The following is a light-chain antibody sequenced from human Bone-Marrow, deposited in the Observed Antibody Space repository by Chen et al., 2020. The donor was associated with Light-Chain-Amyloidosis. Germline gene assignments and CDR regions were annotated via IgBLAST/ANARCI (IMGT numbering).Light chain of an antibody. CDR1: QSLLYTSNNKNY. CDR2: WAS. V-gene: IGKV4-1*01. J-gene: IGKJ1*01. CDR3: QQYYSSPRWT. Sequence: DIVMTQSPDSPAVSLGERATINCKSSQSLLYTSNNKNYLTWYQQKPGQPPKLLIHWASTRESGVPDRFSGSGSGTDFTLTISSLQAEDVAVYYCQQYYSSPRWTFGQGTRVEIK.